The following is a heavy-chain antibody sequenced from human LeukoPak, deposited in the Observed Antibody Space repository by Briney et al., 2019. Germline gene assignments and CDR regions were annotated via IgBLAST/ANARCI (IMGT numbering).Heavy chain of an antibody. J-gene: IGHJ4*02. D-gene: IGHD1-26*01. CDR1: GFTFSSSA. CDR2: ISGSGGST. Sequence: PGGSLRLSCAASGFTFSSSAMSWVRQAPGKGLEWVSGISGSGGSTSYADSVKGRFTISRDNSKNTLYLQMNSLRAEDTAVYYCAKVRVGAPYYFDYWGQGTLVTVSS. CDR3: AKVRVGAPYYFDY. V-gene: IGHV3-23*01.